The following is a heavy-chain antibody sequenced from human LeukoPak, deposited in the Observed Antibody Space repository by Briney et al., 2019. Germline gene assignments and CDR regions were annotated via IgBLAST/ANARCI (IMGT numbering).Heavy chain of an antibody. CDR1: GGSISSYY. J-gene: IGHJ4*02. V-gene: IGHV4-59*01. Sequence: PSETLSLTCTVSGGSISSYYWSWIRQPPGRGLEWIGYIYYSGTTNYNPSLKSRVTISADTSRNQFSLKLSSVTAADTAVYYCARVQFNGDYGSYYLDYWGQGTLVTVSS. D-gene: IGHD4-17*01. CDR3: ARVQFNGDYGSYYLDY. CDR2: IYYSGTT.